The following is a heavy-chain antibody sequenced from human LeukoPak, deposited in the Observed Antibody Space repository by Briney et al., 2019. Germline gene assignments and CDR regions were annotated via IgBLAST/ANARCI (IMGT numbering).Heavy chain of an antibody. CDR3: AREPPPIAVAGRDTPAGFDY. CDR2: IYYSGST. Sequence: SETLSLTCTVSGGSISSYYWSWIRQPPGKGLEWIGYIYYSGSTNYNPSLKSRVTISVDTSKNQFSLKLSSVTAADTAVYYCAREPPPIAVAGRDTPAGFDYWGQGTLVTVSP. D-gene: IGHD6-19*01. CDR1: GGSISSYY. J-gene: IGHJ4*02. V-gene: IGHV4-59*01.